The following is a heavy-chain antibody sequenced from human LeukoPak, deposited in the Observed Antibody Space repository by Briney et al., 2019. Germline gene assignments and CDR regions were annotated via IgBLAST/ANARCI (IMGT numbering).Heavy chain of an antibody. CDR1: GYTFSSYA. CDR3: ARAVAYYYDSGGYRDAFDI. J-gene: IGHJ3*02. D-gene: IGHD3-22*01. Sequence: ASVKVSFKASGYTFSSYAISWVRQAPGQGMEWEGGIIPIFGTANYAQKFQGRVTITVDKSTSTAYMELSSLRSENTAVYYCARAVAYYYDSGGYRDAFDIWGQGTMVTVSS. V-gene: IGHV1-69*06. CDR2: IIPIFGTA.